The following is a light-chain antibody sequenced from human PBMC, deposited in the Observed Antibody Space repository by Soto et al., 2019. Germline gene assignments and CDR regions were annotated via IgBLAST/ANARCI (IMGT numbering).Light chain of an antibody. V-gene: IGLV2-14*01. CDR3: SSYTANSTWV. CDR2: DDL. Sequence: QSALTQPASVSGSLGQSITISCTGTSNYVSWYQHHPGKPPKPIIYDDLNRPSGVSNRFSGSKSDNTASLTISGLQAEDEADYHCSSYTANSTWVFGGGTKLTVL. J-gene: IGLJ3*02. CDR1: SNY.